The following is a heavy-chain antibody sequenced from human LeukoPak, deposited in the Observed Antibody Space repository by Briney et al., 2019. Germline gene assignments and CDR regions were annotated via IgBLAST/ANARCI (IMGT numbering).Heavy chain of an antibody. CDR1: GYTFTSYG. V-gene: IGHV1-18*01. J-gene: IGHJ6*03. D-gene: IGHD6-13*01. CDR2: ISAYNGNT. Sequence: ASVKVSCKASGYTFTSYGISWVRQAPGQGLEWMGWISAYNGNTNYAQKIQGRVTMTTDTSTSTAYMELRSLRSDDTAVYYCARAIAAAGPAQYYYYYMDVWGKGTTVTVSS. CDR3: ARAIAAAGPAQYYYYYMDV.